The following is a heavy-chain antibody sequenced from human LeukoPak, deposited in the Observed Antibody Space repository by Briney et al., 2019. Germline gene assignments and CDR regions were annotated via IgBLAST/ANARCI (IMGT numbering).Heavy chain of an antibody. V-gene: IGHV3-66*01. CDR3: ARDQGAAAVGAFDI. Sequence: GGSLRLSCAASGFTVSSNYMSWVRQAPGKGLEWVSVIYSGGSTYYADSVKGRFTISRDNSKNTLYLQMNSLRAEDTAVYYCARDQGAAAVGAFDIWGQGTMVTVSS. CDR1: GFTVSSNY. J-gene: IGHJ3*02. CDR2: IYSGGST. D-gene: IGHD6-13*01.